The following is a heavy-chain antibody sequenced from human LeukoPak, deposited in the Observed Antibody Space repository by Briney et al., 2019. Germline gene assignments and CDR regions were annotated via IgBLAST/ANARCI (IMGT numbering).Heavy chain of an antibody. Sequence: ASVKVSCKASGYTFTGYYMHWVRQAPGQGLEWMGWINPNSGGTNYAQKFQGRVTMTRDTSNSTAYMELSRLRSDDTAVYYCAREGRILEWLLNDYWGQGTLVTVSS. CDR1: GYTFTGYY. CDR3: AREGRILEWLLNDY. V-gene: IGHV1-2*02. D-gene: IGHD3-3*01. CDR2: INPNSGGT. J-gene: IGHJ4*02.